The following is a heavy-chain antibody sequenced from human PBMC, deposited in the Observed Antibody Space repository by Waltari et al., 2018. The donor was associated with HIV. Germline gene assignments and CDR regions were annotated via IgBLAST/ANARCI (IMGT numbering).Heavy chain of an antibody. CDR2: IKTKGDGGST. V-gene: IGHV3-15*01. Sequence: EVQLVESGGDLLKPGGCLRLSCAASGFTLNSGWMSWVRQAPGKGLEGVGSIKTKGDGGSTDYAAAVKGRFTISRDDSKNTVFLQMNSLKIEDTAVYYCTSEEDYGAGSHFDYWGQGTLVTVSS. CDR1: GFTLNSGW. CDR3: TSEEDYGAGSHFDY. D-gene: IGHD3-10*01. J-gene: IGHJ4*02.